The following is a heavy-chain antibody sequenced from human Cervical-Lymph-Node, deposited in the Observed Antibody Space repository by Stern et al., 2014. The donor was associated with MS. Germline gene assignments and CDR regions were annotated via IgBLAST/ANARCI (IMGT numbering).Heavy chain of an antibody. V-gene: IGHV1-58*01. Sequence: QLVQSGPEVKKPGTSVKVSCKASGFTFTSSAVQWVRQARGQRLEWVGWIVVGSGNTNYAQKFQERGTITRDMSTSTAYMELSSLRSEDTAVYYCAADRGSGTLDYWGQGTLVTVSS. J-gene: IGHJ4*02. D-gene: IGHD3-16*01. CDR2: IVVGSGNT. CDR1: GFTFTSSA. CDR3: AADRGSGTLDY.